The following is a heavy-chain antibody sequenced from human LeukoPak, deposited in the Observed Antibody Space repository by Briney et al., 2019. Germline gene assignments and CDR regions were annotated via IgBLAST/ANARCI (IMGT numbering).Heavy chain of an antibody. CDR3: ARVGYTGPDAFDI. D-gene: IGHD5-12*01. Sequence: PSQTLPLTCTVSGGSISSGGYYWSWIRQHPGKGLEWIGYIYYSGTTYYNPSLKSRVTISVDTSKNQFSLKLSSVTAADTAVYYCARVGYTGPDAFDIWGQGTMVTVSS. V-gene: IGHV4-31*03. CDR1: GGSISSGGYY. CDR2: IYYSGTT. J-gene: IGHJ3*02.